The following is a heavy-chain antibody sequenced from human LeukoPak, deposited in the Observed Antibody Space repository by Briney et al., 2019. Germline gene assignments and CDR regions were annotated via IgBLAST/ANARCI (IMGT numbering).Heavy chain of an antibody. CDR3: ARDQEMAAIYNWFDP. CDR2: ISAYNGNT. Sequence: ASVKVSCKASGYTFTSYGISWVQQAPGQGLEWMGWISAYNGNTNYAQKLQGRVTMTTDTSTSTAYMELRSLRSDDTAAYYCARDQEMAAIYNWFDPWGQGTLVTVSS. J-gene: IGHJ5*02. CDR1: GYTFTSYG. V-gene: IGHV1-18*01. D-gene: IGHD5-24*01.